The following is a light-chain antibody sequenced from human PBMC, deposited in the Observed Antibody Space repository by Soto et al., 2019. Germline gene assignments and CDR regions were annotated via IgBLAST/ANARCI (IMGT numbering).Light chain of an antibody. CDR1: QTISSW. CDR3: QHYNSYSEA. V-gene: IGKV1-5*03. J-gene: IGKJ1*01. Sequence: DIQMTQSPSTLSGSVGDRVTITCRDSQTISSWLAWYQQKPGKAPKLLIYKASTLNSGVPSRFSGSGSGTEFTLTISSLQPDDFETYYCQHYNSYSEAFGQGTKVDIK. CDR2: KAS.